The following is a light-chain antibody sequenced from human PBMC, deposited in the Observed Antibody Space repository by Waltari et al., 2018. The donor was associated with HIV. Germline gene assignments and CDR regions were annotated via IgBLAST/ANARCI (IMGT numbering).Light chain of an antibody. Sequence: QSVLTQPLSASGTPGPRVTISCSGSSSNIGSNSVNWYHQLPGAAPELLIYNNHQRPSGVPDRFSGSKSGTSASLAVSGLQSEDEADYYCAAWDDSLNIYVFGSGTKVTVL. CDR1: SSNIGSNS. CDR3: AAWDDSLNIYV. CDR2: NNH. V-gene: IGLV1-44*01. J-gene: IGLJ1*01.